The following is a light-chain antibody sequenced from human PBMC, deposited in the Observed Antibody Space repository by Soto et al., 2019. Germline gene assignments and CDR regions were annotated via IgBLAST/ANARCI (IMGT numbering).Light chain of an antibody. Sequence: DIQMTQSPSTLSASVGDRVTITCRASQNIDSWLAWYQQKPGKAPKVLIYKASSLESGVPSRFSGSGSGTEFTLTISSRQPDEFATYCCQQYHLYSSFGQGSKLEVK. CDR1: QNIDSW. CDR3: QQYHLYSS. J-gene: IGKJ2*03. V-gene: IGKV1-5*03. CDR2: KAS.